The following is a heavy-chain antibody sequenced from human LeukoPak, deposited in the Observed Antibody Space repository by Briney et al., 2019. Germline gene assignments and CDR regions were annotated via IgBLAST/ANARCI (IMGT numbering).Heavy chain of an antibody. CDR1: GFTFSSYA. CDR2: ISGSGGST. V-gene: IGHV3-23*01. Sequence: GGSLRLSCAASGFTFSSYAMSWVRQAPGKGLEWVSAISGSGGSTYYADSVKGRFTISRDNSKNTLYLHMNSLRAEDTAVYYCAKDTELWFGELLRYFDYWGQGTLVTVSS. CDR3: AKDTELWFGELLRYFDY. D-gene: IGHD3-10*01. J-gene: IGHJ4*02.